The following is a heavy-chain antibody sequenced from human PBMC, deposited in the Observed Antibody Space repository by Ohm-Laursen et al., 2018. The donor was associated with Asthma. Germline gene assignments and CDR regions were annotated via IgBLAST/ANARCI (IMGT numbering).Heavy chain of an antibody. CDR2: ISSSSSYT. D-gene: IGHD3-3*01. CDR3: ARYYDFWSGYSSYGMDV. CDR1: GFTFSDYY. Sequence: GSLRLSCTASGFTFSDYYMSWIRQAPGKGLEWVSYISSSSSYTNYADSVKGRFTISRDNAKNSLYLQMNSLRAEDTAVYYCARYYDFWSGYSSYGMDVWGQGTTVTVSS. V-gene: IGHV3-11*06. J-gene: IGHJ6*02.